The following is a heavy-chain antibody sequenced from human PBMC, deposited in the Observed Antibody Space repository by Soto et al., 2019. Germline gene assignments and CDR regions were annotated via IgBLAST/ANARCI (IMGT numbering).Heavy chain of an antibody. CDR3: GGRRGGGGY. V-gene: IGHV3-53*01. D-gene: IGHD3-10*01. CDR2: IYSGGYT. J-gene: IGHJ4*02. CDR1: GFTVSNNY. Sequence: EVQLVESGGGLIQPGGSLRLSCAVSGFTVSNNYMSWVRQAPGKGLEGVSVIYSGGYTAYGDSVKGRFTISRDNSKTTLILKKISPGAAATAVFFWGGRRGGGGYWGQGTLVTVSS.